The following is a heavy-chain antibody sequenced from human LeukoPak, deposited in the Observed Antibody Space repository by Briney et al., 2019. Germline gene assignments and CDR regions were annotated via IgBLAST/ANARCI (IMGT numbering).Heavy chain of an antibody. CDR1: GGSISNFF. V-gene: IGHV4-59*01. CDR2: IFYSGTT. Sequence: SETLSLTCTVSGGSISNFFWSWIRQPPGKGLEWLGYIFYSGTTNYNPSLKSRVTMSIDTSKNQFSLKLSSVTAADTAVYYCARGKWELLPIFDYWGQGILVTVSS. D-gene: IGHD1-26*01. J-gene: IGHJ4*02. CDR3: ARGKWELLPIFDY.